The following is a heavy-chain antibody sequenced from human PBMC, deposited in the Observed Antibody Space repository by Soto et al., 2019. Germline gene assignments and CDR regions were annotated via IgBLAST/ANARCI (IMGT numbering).Heavy chain of an antibody. Sequence: QVQLVDSGGGVVQPGRSLRLSCAASGFTFSSYGIHWVRQAPGKGLAWVAVISYDGSTQYYADSVKGRFTISRDNSKNTLYLQMNSLRAEDTAVDYCAKDEDGGSYAGGEAFDIWGQGTIVTVSS. D-gene: IGHD1-26*01. J-gene: IGHJ3*02. CDR3: AKDEDGGSYAGGEAFDI. CDR1: GFTFSSYG. CDR2: ISYDGSTQ. V-gene: IGHV3-30*18.